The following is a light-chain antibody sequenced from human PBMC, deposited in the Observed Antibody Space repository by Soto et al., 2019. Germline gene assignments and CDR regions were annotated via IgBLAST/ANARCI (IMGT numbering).Light chain of an antibody. CDR2: GST. Sequence: QSVLTQPPSVSGAPGQRVTISCTGSSSNLGANYHVHWYQQLPGRAPKLLIYGSTNRPSGVPDRISGSKSDTSASLAITGLQAEEEADYYCQSYDNNLSGWVFGGGTKVTVL. J-gene: IGLJ3*02. CDR3: QSYDNNLSGWV. V-gene: IGLV1-40*01. CDR1: SSNLGANYH.